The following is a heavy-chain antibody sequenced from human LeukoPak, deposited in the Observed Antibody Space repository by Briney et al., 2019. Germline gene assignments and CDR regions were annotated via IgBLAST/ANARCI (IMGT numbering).Heavy chain of an antibody. J-gene: IGHJ2*01. CDR2: MNSDGSGT. V-gene: IGHV3-74*01. CDR1: GFTLSSHW. CDR3: VREDPRTGYWFFDL. Sequence: AGGSLRLSCAVSGFTLSSHWMHWVRQAPGKGLVWVSRMNSDGSGTTYADSAKGRFTISRDNAKNTLYLQMNSLRAEDTAVYFCVREDPRTGYWFFDLWGRGTLVTVSS.